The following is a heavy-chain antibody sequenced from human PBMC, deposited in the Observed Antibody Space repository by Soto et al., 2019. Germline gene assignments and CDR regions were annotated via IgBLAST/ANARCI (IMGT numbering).Heavy chain of an antibody. CDR3: AKTAAGGKNYYGMDV. CDR2: IYPGDSDT. V-gene: IGHV5-51*01. D-gene: IGHD6-13*01. Sequence: GVSLKISCKGSGYIFTSYWIGWARQMPGKGLEWMGIIYPGDSDTRYSPSFQGQVTISADKSISTAYLQWSSLKASDTAMYYCAKTAAGGKNYYGMDVWGQGTTVSVSS. CDR1: GYIFTSYW. J-gene: IGHJ6*02.